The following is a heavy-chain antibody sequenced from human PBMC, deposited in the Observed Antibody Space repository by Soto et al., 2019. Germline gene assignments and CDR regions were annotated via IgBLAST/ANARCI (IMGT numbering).Heavy chain of an antibody. J-gene: IGHJ6*02. CDR3: ARDTTMIVVVTTAPYGMDV. D-gene: IGHD3-22*01. CDR1: GYTFTSYY. Sequence: ASVKVSCKASGYTFTSYYMHWVRQAPGQGLEWMGIINPSGGSTSYAQKFQGRVTMTRDTSTSTVYMELSSLRSEDTAVYYCARDTTMIVVVTTAPYGMDVWGQGTTVTVSS. V-gene: IGHV1-46*01. CDR2: INPSGGST.